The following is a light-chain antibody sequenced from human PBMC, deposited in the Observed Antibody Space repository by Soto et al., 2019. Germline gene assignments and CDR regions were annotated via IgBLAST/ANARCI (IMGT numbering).Light chain of an antibody. CDR2: LNSDGSH. CDR3: QTWGTGIEGI. V-gene: IGLV4-69*01. CDR1: SGHSTYA. Sequence: QLVLTQSPSASASLGASVKLTCTLSSGHSTYAIAWHQQQPARGPRYLMKLNSDGSHSKGDGIPDRFSGSSSGAERYLPISSPQSEDEADYYCQTWGTGIEGIFGGGTKLTVL. J-gene: IGLJ2*01.